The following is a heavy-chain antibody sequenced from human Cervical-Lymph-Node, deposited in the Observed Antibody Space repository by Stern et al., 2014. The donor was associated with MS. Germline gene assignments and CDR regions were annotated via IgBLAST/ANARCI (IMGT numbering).Heavy chain of an antibody. CDR1: GYTFTSYG. J-gene: IGHJ4*02. V-gene: IGHV1-18*01. D-gene: IGHD5-12*01. Sequence: VQLVQSGAEVKKPGASVKVSCKASGYTFTSYGFTWVRQAPGKGLEWMGWISAYKGKTNYAQKFMARVTMTTDTSTRTAIQELRSLRSDDTAVYYCARDAGVGLRLPYYFNYWGQGTLVTVSS. CDR3: ARDAGVGLRLPYYFNY. CDR2: ISAYKGKT.